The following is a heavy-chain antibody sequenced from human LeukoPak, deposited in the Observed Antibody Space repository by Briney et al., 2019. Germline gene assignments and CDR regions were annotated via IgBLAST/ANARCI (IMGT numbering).Heavy chain of an antibody. CDR2: IYYSGST. V-gene: IGHV4-39*01. J-gene: IGHJ5*02. CDR3: ASVYDDYYGSGSYYREPLFDP. D-gene: IGHD3-10*01. CDR1: GGSISSSSYY. Sequence: SETLSLTCTVSGGSISSSSYYWGWIRQPPGKGLGWIGSIYYSGSTYYNPSLKSRVTISVDTSKNQFSLKLSSVTAADTAVYYCASVYDDYYGSGSYYREPLFDPWGQGTLVTVSS.